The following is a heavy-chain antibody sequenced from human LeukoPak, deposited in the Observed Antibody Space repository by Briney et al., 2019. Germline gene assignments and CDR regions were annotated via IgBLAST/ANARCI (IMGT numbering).Heavy chain of an antibody. V-gene: IGHV3-49*04. Sequence: PGGSLRLSCAASGFTFSSYWMSWVRQAPGKGPEWVGFIRSKAYGETTEYAASVKGRFTVSRDDSKSIAYLQMNSLKIEDTAVYYCTRDGDYVWGSSTQFDYWGQGTLVTVSS. CDR1: GFTFSSYW. CDR2: IRSKAYGETT. J-gene: IGHJ4*02. CDR3: TRDGDYVWGSSTQFDY. D-gene: IGHD3-16*01.